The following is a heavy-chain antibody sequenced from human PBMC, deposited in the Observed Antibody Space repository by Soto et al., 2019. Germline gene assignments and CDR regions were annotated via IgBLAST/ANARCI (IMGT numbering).Heavy chain of an antibody. D-gene: IGHD3-16*01. CDR3: ARGWGSKWYYFDS. CDR2: IFDNGDV. J-gene: IGHJ4*02. Sequence: PSETLSLTCTVSGVSSTSFYWSWIRQSPGKGLEWIGYIFDNGDVKYNPSLMSRLTMSIDMSKNEFSLRLKSVTAADTAMYYCARGWGSKWYYFDSWREGTLVTVSS. V-gene: IGHV4-59*01. CDR1: GVSSTSFY.